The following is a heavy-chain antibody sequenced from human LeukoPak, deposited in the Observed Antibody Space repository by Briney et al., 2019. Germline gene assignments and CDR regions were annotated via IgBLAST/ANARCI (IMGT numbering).Heavy chain of an antibody. CDR2: IYTSGST. CDR3: ARAGGYYNAFDI. CDR1: GGSISSGSYY. D-gene: IGHD2/OR15-2a*01. V-gene: IGHV4-61*02. J-gene: IGHJ3*02. Sequence: TLSLTCTVSGGSISSGSYYWSWIRQPAGKGLEWIGRIYTSGSTNYNPSLKSRVTISVDTSKNQFSLKLSSVTAADTAVYYCARAGGYYNAFDIWGQGTMVTVSS.